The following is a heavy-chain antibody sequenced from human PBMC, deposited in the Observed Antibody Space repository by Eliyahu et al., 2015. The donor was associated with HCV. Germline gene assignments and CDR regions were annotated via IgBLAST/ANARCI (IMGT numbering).Heavy chain of an antibody. Sequence: EVQLVESGGGLVQPGGSLXLXCSASGFTFSSYAMHWVRQAPGKGLGYVSAISSNGGSTYYADSVKGRFTISRDNSKNTLYLQMSSLRAEDTAVYYCVKSSATTWDYFDYWGQGTLVTVSS. CDR1: GFTFSSYA. D-gene: IGHD5-24*01. V-gene: IGHV3-64D*09. J-gene: IGHJ4*02. CDR2: ISSNGGST. CDR3: VKSSATTWDYFDY.